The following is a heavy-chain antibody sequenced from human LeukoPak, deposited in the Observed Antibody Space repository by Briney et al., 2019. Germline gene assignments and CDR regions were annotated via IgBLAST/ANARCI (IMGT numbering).Heavy chain of an antibody. CDR1: GFAFSGYS. V-gene: IGHV3-21*01. CDR3: ARDAEAAVAGTAGGFDY. Sequence: GGSLILPCAASGFAFSGYSMNWVRQAPGKGLEWVSSISSSSSYIYYADSVKGRFTISRDNAKNSLYLQMNSLRAEDTAVYYCARDAEAAVAGTAGGFDYWGQGTLVTVSS. D-gene: IGHD6-19*01. CDR2: ISSSSSYI. J-gene: IGHJ4*02.